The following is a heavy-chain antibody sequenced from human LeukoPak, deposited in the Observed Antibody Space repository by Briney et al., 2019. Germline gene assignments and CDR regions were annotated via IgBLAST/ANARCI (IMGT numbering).Heavy chain of an antibody. CDR3: ARVDTRGGAFDI. Sequence: GGSLRLSCAASGFTFSSYSMNWVRQAPGKGLEWVSSFSSNGLYIYYADSVKGRFTNSRDNANNSLYLQMNSLRAEDTAVYYCARVDTRGGAFDIWGQGTMVTVSS. CDR2: FSSNGLYI. J-gene: IGHJ3*02. CDR1: GFTFSSYS. V-gene: IGHV3-21*01. D-gene: IGHD2-15*01.